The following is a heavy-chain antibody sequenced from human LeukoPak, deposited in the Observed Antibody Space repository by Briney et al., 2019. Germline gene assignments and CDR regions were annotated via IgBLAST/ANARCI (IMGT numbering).Heavy chain of an antibody. J-gene: IGHJ3*02. Sequence: GGSLRLSCAASGFTFSSYWMSWVRQAPGKGLEWVANIKQDGSEKYYVDSVKGRFTISRDNAKNSLYLQMNSLRAEDTAVYYCAASRYCSSTSCSDAFDIWGQGTMVTVSS. V-gene: IGHV3-7*01. D-gene: IGHD2-2*01. CDR3: AASRYCSSTSCSDAFDI. CDR2: IKQDGSEK. CDR1: GFTFSSYW.